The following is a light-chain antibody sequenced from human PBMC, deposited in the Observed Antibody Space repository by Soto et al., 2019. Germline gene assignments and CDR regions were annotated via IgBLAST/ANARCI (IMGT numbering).Light chain of an antibody. CDR1: QSVTNNY. CDR2: GAS. J-gene: IGKJ2*01. CDR3: QQYDSSPFMFT. V-gene: IGKV3-20*01. Sequence: EIVLTQSPGTLSLSPGERATLSCRASQSVTNNYLAWYQQKAGQAPRLLIYGASSWAAGIPDRFSGSGSGTDFTLTISRLEPEDFAVYYCQQYDSSPFMFTFGQGTKLDIK.